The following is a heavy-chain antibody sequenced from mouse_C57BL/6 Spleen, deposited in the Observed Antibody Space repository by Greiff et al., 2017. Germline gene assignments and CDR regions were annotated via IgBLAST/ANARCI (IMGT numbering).Heavy chain of an antibody. CDR2: IYPGSGST. CDR1: GYTFTSYW. V-gene: IGHV1-55*01. D-gene: IGHD1-1*01. CDR3: ARGYYYGSSSSFAY. J-gene: IGHJ3*01. Sequence: VQLQQPGAELVKPGASVKMSCKASGYTFTSYWITWVKQRPGQGLEWIGDIYPGSGSTNYNEKFKSKATLTVDTSSSTAYMQLSSLTSEDSAVYYCARGYYYGSSSSFAYWGQGTLVTVSA.